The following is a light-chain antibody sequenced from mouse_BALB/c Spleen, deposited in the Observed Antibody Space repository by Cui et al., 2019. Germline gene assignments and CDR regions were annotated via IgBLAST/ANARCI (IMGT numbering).Light chain of an antibody. CDR2: NAK. J-gene: IGKJ5*01. V-gene: IGKV12-41*01. CDR3: QHFWSTPLT. CDR1: GNIYNY. Sequence: DIQMTQSPAYLSASVGETVTISCRASGNIYNYLAWYQQKQGKSPQLLVYNAKTLADGVPSRFSGSGSGTQYSLKINSLQPEDFGSYYCQHFWSTPLTFGAGTKLELK.